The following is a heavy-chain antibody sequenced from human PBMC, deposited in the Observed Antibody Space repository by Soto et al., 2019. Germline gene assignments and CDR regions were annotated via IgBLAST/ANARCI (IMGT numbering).Heavy chain of an antibody. J-gene: IGHJ3*02. CDR2: ISSSGSTI. D-gene: IGHD3-22*01. CDR3: ARDTRWYYYDSSGDAFDI. CDR1: GFTFSYYY. Sequence: KAGGSLRLSCAASGFTFSYYYMSWIRQSPGKGLEWVSYISSSGSTIYYADSVKGRFTISRDNAKNSLYLQMNSLRAEDTAVYYCARDTRWYYYDSSGDAFDIWGQGTMVTVSS. V-gene: IGHV3-11*01.